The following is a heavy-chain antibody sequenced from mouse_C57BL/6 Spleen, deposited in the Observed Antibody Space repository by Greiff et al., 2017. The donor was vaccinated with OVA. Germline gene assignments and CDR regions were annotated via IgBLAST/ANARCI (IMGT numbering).Heavy chain of an antibody. V-gene: IGHV1-39*01. CDR1: GYSFTDYN. D-gene: IGHD2-1*01. J-gene: IGHJ3*01. CDR2: FNPNFGTT. Sequence: EVQLQQSGPELVKPGASVKISCKASGYSFTDYNMNWVKQSNGKSLEWIGVFNPNFGTTSSTQKFKGKATLTVDQSSSTAYMQLNILTSEDSAVDYCASSGAYGNYVAYWGQGTLVTVSA. CDR3: ASSGAYGNYVAY.